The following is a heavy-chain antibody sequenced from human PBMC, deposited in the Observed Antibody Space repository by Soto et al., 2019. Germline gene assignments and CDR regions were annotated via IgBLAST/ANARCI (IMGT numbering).Heavy chain of an antibody. V-gene: IGHV1-2*02. CDR2: IYPDSGGT. D-gene: IGHD2-8*01. CDR3: RVTGVSEVDY. Sequence: ASVKVSCKTSGYTLSGFYIHWVRQAPGQGLESMGWIYPDSGGTDYAQKFQGRVTMTRDTSISTAYMELSRLRSDDTAVYYCRVTGVSEVDYWGQGTLVTVSS. CDR1: GYTLSGFY. J-gene: IGHJ4*02.